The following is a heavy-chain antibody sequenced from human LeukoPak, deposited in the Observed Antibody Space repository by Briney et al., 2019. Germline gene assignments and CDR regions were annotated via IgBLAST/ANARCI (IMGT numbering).Heavy chain of an antibody. CDR2: IYYSGST. D-gene: IGHD6-6*01. CDR3: ARDVSYSSSFNWFDP. J-gene: IGHJ5*02. Sequence: PSETLSLTCTVSGGSISSSSYYWGWIRQPPGKGLEWIGSIYYSGSTNYNPSLKSRVTISVDTSKNQFSLKLSSVTAADTAVYYCARDVSYSSSFNWFDPWGQGTLVTVSS. V-gene: IGHV4-39*07. CDR1: GGSISSSSYY.